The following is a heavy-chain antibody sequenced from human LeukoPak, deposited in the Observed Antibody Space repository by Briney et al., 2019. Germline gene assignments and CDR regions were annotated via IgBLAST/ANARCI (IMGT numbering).Heavy chain of an antibody. D-gene: IGHD6-19*01. J-gene: IGHJ5*02. CDR3: ARDPSPSGEIAVLLNWFDP. V-gene: IGHV3-23*01. CDR2: IRGSGGST. CDR1: GFTFSRHG. Sequence: TGGSLRLSCEASGFTFSRHGMSWVRQAPGKGLEWVSAIRGSGGSTYYADSVKGRFTISRDNSKNTLYLQMNSLRAEDTAVYYCARDPSPSGEIAVLLNWFDPWGQGTLVTVSS.